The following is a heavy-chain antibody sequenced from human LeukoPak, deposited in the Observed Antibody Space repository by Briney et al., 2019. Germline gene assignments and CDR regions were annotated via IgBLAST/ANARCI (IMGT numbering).Heavy chain of an antibody. CDR2: IYYSGST. CDR3: ARDVLRYFDWFDY. D-gene: IGHD3-9*01. CDR1: GGSISSSSYY. Sequence: SETLSLTCTVSGGSISSSSYYWGWIRQPPGKGLEWIGSIYYSGSTYYNPSLKSRVTISVDTSKNQFSLKLSSVTAADTAVYYCARDVLRYFDWFDYWGQGTLVTVSS. V-gene: IGHV4-39*07. J-gene: IGHJ5*01.